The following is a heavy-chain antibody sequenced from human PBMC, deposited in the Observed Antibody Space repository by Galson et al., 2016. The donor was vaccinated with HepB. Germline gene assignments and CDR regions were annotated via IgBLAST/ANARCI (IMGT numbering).Heavy chain of an antibody. V-gene: IGHV1-46*01. CDR1: GYTFTRYY. J-gene: IGHJ6*02. CDR2: INVSGGGT. CDR3: ARGGCSGGSCDSLGGMDA. D-gene: IGHD2-15*01. Sequence: SVKVSCTASGYTFTRYYIHWVRQAPGHGLEWMGIINVSGGGTSYTQKFQDRVTVTRDKSTSTVYMEVSRLRPYDTAVYYCARGGCSGGSCDSLGGMDAWGQGTTVTVSS.